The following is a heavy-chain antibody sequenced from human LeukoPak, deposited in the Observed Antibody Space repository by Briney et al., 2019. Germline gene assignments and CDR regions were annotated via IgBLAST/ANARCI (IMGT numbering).Heavy chain of an antibody. CDR2: ISGSGGST. D-gene: IGHD1-26*01. J-gene: IGHJ3*01. CDR1: GFTFSSYG. CDR3: ASHGWSGSYRAD. V-gene: IGHV3-23*01. Sequence: GGSLRLSCAASGFTFSSYGMSWVRQAPGKGLEWVSAISGSGGSTYYADSVKGRFTISRDNSKNTLYLQMNSLRAEDTAVYYCASHGWSGSYRADWGQGTMVTASS.